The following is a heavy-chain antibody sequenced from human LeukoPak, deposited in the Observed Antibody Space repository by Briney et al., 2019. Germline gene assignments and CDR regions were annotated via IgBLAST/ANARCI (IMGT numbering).Heavy chain of an antibody. J-gene: IGHJ5*02. Sequence: SETLSLTCTVSGSSITSYSWTWIRQSPGKGLEWIGYVSYTGRTDYNPSLKSRVTISVDTSKNQFSLKLSAVTAADTAVYYCASRLYYSGFSYWFDPWGQRTLVTVSS. D-gene: IGHD5-12*01. CDR3: ASRLYYSGFSYWFDP. V-gene: IGHV4-59*08. CDR2: VSYTGRT. CDR1: GSSITSYS.